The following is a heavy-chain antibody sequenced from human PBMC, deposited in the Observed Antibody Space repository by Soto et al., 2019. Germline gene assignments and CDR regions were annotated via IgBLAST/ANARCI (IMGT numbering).Heavy chain of an antibody. D-gene: IGHD3-10*01. CDR1: GFTFSTCW. Sequence: PGGSLRLSCAAFGFTFSTCWMMWVRQAPGKGLEWVANINQDGSERYYVDSVKGRFTISRDNAKNSLYLQMNSLRAEDTAVYYCVKDNRGSYWGQGTLVTVSS. V-gene: IGHV3-7*01. J-gene: IGHJ4*02. CDR2: INQDGSER. CDR3: VKDNRGSY.